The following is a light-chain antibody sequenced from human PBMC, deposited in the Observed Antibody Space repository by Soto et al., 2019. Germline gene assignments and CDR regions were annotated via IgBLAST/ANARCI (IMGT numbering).Light chain of an antibody. CDR3: QQYDNVFT. V-gene: IGKV1-33*01. CDR2: DAS. Sequence: DIQMTQSPSSLSASVGDRITITCQASQDISNYLNWYRQKPGKAPKLLIYDASNLETGVPSRFSGSGSGTNFTFTISSLQPEDIATYYCQQYDNVFTFGQGTRLEI. CDR1: QDISNY. J-gene: IGKJ5*01.